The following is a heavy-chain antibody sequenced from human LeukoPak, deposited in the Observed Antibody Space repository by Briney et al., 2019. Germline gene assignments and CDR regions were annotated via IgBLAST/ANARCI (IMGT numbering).Heavy chain of an antibody. J-gene: IGHJ4*02. V-gene: IGHV3-21*01. CDR3: ASSWAHTRWLQSRGGDY. Sequence: GGSLRLSCAASGFTSSSYSMNWVRQAPGKGLEWVSSISSSSSYIYYEDSVKGRFTISRDNAKNSLYLQMNSLRAEDTAVYYCASSWAHTRWLQSRGGDYWGQGTLVTVSS. D-gene: IGHD5-24*01. CDR1: GFTSSSYS. CDR2: ISSSSSYI.